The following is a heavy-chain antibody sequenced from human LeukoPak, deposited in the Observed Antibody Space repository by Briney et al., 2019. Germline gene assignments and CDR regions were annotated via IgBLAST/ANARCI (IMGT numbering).Heavy chain of an antibody. CDR2: IIPIFGTA. CDR1: GGTFSSYA. V-gene: IGHV1-69*05. CDR3: ARARYYDILTGYYHFDY. Sequence: GGSVKVSCKASGGTFSSYAISWVRQAPGQGLEWMGGIIPIFGTANYAQKFQGRVTITTDESTSTAYMELSSLRSEDTAVYYCARARYYDILTGYYHFDYWGQGTLVTVSS. D-gene: IGHD3-9*01. J-gene: IGHJ4*02.